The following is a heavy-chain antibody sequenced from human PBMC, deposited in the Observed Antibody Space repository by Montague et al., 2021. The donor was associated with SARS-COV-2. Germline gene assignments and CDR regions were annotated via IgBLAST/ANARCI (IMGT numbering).Heavy chain of an antibody. CDR3: ARILGGQQLAPPYYYYYGMDV. Sequence: PALVKPTQTLTLTCTFSGFSLSTSGMCVSWIRQPPGKALEWLALIDWDDDKYYSTSLKTRLTISKDTSKNQVVLTMTNMDPVDTATYHCARILGGQQLAPPYYYYYGMDVWGQGTTVTVSS. J-gene: IGHJ6*02. V-gene: IGHV2-70*01. CDR2: IDWDDDK. D-gene: IGHD6-13*01. CDR1: GFSLSTSGMC.